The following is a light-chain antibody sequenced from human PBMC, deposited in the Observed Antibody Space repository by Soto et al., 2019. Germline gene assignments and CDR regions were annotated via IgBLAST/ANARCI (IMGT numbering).Light chain of an antibody. V-gene: IGKV3-20*01. CDR2: ATF. CDR1: QIISSAY. CDR3: QQCDSSLPWT. Sequence: EIVLTQSPGTLSLSPGERATLSCRASQIISSAYLAWYQQRPGQAPRLLIYATFSRPTGIPDRFSGSGSGTDFTLTISRLEPEDFAIYYCQQCDSSLPWTFGQGTKVEMK. J-gene: IGKJ1*01.